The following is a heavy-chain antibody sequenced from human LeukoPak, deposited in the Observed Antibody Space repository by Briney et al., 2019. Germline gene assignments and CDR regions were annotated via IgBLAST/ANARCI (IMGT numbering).Heavy chain of an antibody. V-gene: IGHV4-34*01. CDR2: INHSGST. CDR3: ATVVVVVPALFYFDY. CDR1: RGSFSGYY. D-gene: IGHD2-2*01. Sequence: SETLSLTCAVYRGSFSGYYWSWIRQPPGKGLEWIGEINHSGSTNYNPSLKSRVTISVDTSKNQFSLKLSSVTAADTAVYYCATVVVVVPALFYFDYWGQGTLVTVSS. J-gene: IGHJ4*02.